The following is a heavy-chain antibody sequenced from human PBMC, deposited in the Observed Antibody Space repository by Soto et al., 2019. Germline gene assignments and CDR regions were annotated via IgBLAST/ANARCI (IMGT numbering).Heavy chain of an antibody. CDR2: ILPMFGAV. D-gene: IGHD3-3*01. J-gene: IGHJ6*02. CDR1: GGTSSNFV. Sequence: QMQLVQSGAEVKKSGSSVKVSCKASGGTSSNFVITWVRHVPGQGLEWLGGILPMFGAVKYAQKFQDRLTITEDRSTNTAAMELGSLRPDDTAVYYYARPKRSGYDRGDSSYHTMDVWGHGTTVTVS. CDR3: ARPKRSGYDRGDSSYHTMDV. V-gene: IGHV1-69*06.